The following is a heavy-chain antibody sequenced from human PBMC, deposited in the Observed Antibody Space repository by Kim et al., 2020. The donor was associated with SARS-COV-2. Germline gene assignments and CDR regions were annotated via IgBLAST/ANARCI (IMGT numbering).Heavy chain of an antibody. D-gene: IGHD6-6*01. CDR2: IYYSGST. Sequence: SETLSLTCTVSGGSISSGGYYWSWIRQHPGKGLEWIGYIYYSGSTYYNPSLKSRVTISVDTSKNQFSLKLSSVTAADTAVYYCARLSLEYSSSSLDYWGQGTLVTVSS. CDR3: ARLSLEYSSSSLDY. CDR1: GGSISSGGYY. V-gene: IGHV4-31*03. J-gene: IGHJ4*02.